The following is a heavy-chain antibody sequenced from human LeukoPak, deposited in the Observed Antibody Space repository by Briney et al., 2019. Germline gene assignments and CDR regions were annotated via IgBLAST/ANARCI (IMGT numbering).Heavy chain of an antibody. CDR3: ARRWVYDKRAFDA. V-gene: IGHV4-59*08. D-gene: IGHD3-16*01. CDR2: IYYTGTT. J-gene: IGHJ3*01. Sequence: SETLSLTCTVSGGSISGTYYWSWIRQPPGKGLEWIGYIYYTGTTDSNPSLKSRVTISLDTSKNQFSLNLSSVTAADTAVYYCARRWVYDKRAFDAWGRGTMVTASS. CDR1: GGSISGTYY.